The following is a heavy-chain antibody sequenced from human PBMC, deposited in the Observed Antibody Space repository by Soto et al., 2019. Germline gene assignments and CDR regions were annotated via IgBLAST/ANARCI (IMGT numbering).Heavy chain of an antibody. V-gene: IGHV4-30-2*01. CDR3: ARDPGYGDYEIDY. Sequence: PSETLSLTCAVSGGSISSGGYSWSWIRQPPGKGLEWIGYMYHSGSTYYNPSLKSRVTISIDRSKNQFSLKLSSVTAADTAVYYCARDPGYGDYEIDYWGQGTLVTVSS. D-gene: IGHD4-17*01. CDR1: GGSISSGGYS. J-gene: IGHJ4*02. CDR2: MYHSGST.